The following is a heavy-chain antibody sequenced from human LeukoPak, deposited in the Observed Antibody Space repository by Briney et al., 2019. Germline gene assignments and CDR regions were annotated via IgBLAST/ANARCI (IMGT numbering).Heavy chain of an antibody. D-gene: IGHD3-10*01. CDR3: VRPIDNGSGSYYSDY. J-gene: IGHJ4*02. CDR1: GFTFYYYP. Sequence: GRSLRLSCAASGFTFYYYPMHWVRQAPGKGLEWVAVISYDGSNEYYADSVKGRFTISRDNSKNTLYLQMSSLRAEDTAVYYCVRPIDNGSGSYYSDYWGQGTLVTVTS. CDR2: ISYDGSNE. V-gene: IGHV3-30*04.